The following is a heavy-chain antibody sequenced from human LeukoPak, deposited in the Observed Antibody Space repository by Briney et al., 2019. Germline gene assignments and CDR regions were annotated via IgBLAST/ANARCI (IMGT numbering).Heavy chain of an antibody. V-gene: IGHV4-4*02. Sequence: SGTLSLTCGVSGGSISSSNWWTWVRQPPGKGLEWIGEISSQSGSANYDPSLMRRATISVDKSKNQFSLRLSSVTAADTAVYYCARDEDCSSTSCYGFDPWGQGTLVTVSS. J-gene: IGHJ5*02. CDR3: ARDEDCSSTSCYGFDP. CDR1: GGSISSSNW. D-gene: IGHD2-2*01. CDR2: ISSQSGSA.